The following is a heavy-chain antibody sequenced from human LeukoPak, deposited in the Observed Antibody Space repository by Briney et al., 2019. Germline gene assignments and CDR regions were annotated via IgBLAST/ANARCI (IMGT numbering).Heavy chain of an antibody. J-gene: IGHJ3*02. V-gene: IGHV1-24*01. Sequence: ASVKVSCKVSGYTLTELSMHWVRQAPGKGLEWMGGFDPEDGETIYAQKFQGRVTMTEDTSTDTAYMELSSLRSEDTAVYYCATDYWSGDDAFDIWGQGTMGTVSS. CDR2: FDPEDGET. CDR1: GYTLTELS. CDR3: ATDYWSGDDAFDI. D-gene: IGHD2-15*01.